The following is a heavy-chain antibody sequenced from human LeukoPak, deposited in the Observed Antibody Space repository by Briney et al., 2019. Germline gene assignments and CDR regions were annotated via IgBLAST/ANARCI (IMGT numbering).Heavy chain of an antibody. V-gene: IGHV1-2*02. J-gene: IGHJ4*02. CDR1: GYTFTGHY. CDR3: ARWRGYSSGWSGPFDD. D-gene: IGHD6-13*01. Sequence: ASLKVSCKASGYTFTGHYMHWVRQTPRQGLEWMGWIEAKSGGTKYAQRFQGRVTMTRDTSINTGYMELSSLTSDDTAVYYCARWRGYSSGWSGPFDDWGQGTLVTVSS. CDR2: IEAKSGGT.